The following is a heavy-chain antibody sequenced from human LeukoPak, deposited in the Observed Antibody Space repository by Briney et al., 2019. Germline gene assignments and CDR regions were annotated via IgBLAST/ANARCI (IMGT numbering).Heavy chain of an antibody. CDR1: GFRLTGYS. D-gene: IGHD2-2*01. V-gene: IGHV3-23*01. CDR2: LGRSGEYT. Sequence: PGGSLRLSCAGSGFRLTGYSMSWVRQAPGEGVGWGAGLGRSGEYTYYADSVKGRFTISRDNSKDTVSLQMNSLRAEDSAIYYCVKDRPCDTCMPMDAWGQGTTVTVSS. J-gene: IGHJ6*02. CDR3: VKDRPCDTCMPMDA.